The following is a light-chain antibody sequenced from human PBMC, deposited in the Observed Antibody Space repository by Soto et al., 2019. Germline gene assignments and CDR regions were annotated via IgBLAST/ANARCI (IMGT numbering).Light chain of an antibody. CDR3: QQRDLPWT. CDR2: DAS. CDR1: QSVGNF. J-gene: IGKJ1*01. V-gene: IGKV3-11*01. Sequence: EVVLTQSPATLSLSPGERATLSCRASQSVGNFLAWYQQKPGQAPRLLIYDASNRATGIPARFSGSGSGTDFSLTISSQEPEDFAVYDCQQRDLPWTFGLGTKVEIK.